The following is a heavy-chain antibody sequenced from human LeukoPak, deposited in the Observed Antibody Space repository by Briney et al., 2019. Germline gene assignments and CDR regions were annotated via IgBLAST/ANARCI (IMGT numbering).Heavy chain of an antibody. CDR2: ISYDGSNK. CDR3: ARDLSSSSTAYFQH. V-gene: IGHV3-30-3*01. CDR1: GFTFSSYA. J-gene: IGHJ1*01. Sequence: GGSLRLSCAASGFTFSSYAMHWVRQAPGKGLEWVAVISYDGSNKYYADSVKGRFTISRDNAKNSLYLQMNSLRAEDTAVYYCARDLSSSSTAYFQHWGQGTLVTVSS. D-gene: IGHD6-6*01.